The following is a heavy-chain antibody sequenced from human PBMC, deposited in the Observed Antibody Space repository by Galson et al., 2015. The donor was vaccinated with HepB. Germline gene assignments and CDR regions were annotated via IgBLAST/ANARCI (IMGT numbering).Heavy chain of an antibody. CDR2: INPSGGST. J-gene: IGHJ4*02. CDR3: ARSPRETEHPEITTPISSSSVGPLPRDY. D-gene: IGHD6-6*01. Sequence: SVKVSCKASGYTFTSYYMHWVRQAPGQGLEWMGIINPSGGSTSYAQKFQGRVTMTRDTSTSTVYMELSSLRSEDTAVYYCARSPRETEHPEITTPISSSSVGPLPRDYWGQGTLVTVSS. CDR1: GYTFTSYY. V-gene: IGHV1-46*03.